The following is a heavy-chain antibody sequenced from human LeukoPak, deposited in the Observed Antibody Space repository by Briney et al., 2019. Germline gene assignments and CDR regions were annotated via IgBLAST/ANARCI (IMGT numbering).Heavy chain of an antibody. CDR3: AGTYYYDSSGYFYVGY. CDR2: GYYSGDT. CDR1: GVSISNYY. Sequence: TLSLTCSVSGVSISNYYWTWIRQSPGKGLEWIGYGYYSGDTNYNPSLKSRVTISVDKSRNQFSLRLTSLTTADTAVYYCAGTYYYDSSGYFYVGYWGQGTLVTVSS. J-gene: IGHJ4*02. D-gene: IGHD3-22*01. V-gene: IGHV4-59*03.